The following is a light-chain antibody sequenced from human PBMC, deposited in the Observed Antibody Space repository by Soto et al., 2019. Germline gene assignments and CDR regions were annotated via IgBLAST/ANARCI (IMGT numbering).Light chain of an antibody. CDR3: QQRSNWPPIT. Sequence: DIVLTQSPATLSLSPGERATLSCRASQRVSSYLAWYQQKPGQAPRLLIYDASNRATGIPARFSGSGSGTDFTLTISSLEPEDFVVYYCQQRSNWPPITFGQGTRLAIK. CDR1: QRVSSY. CDR2: DAS. J-gene: IGKJ5*01. V-gene: IGKV3-11*01.